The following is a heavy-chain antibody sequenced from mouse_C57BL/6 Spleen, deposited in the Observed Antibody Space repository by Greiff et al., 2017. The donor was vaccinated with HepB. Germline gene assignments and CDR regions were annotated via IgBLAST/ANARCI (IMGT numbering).Heavy chain of an antibody. J-gene: IGHJ4*01. D-gene: IGHD1-1*01. Sequence: QVQLQQSGAELARPGASVKLSCKASGYTFTSYGISWVKQRTGQGLEWIGEIYPRSGNTYYNEKFKGKATLTADKSSSTAYMELRSLTSEDSAVDLCARFISTAYYAMDYWGGGSTVTVSS. V-gene: IGHV1-81*01. CDR2: IYPRSGNT. CDR1: GYTFTSYG. CDR3: ARFISTAYYAMDY.